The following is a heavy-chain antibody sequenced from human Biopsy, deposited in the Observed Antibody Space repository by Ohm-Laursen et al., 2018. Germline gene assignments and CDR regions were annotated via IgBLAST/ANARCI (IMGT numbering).Heavy chain of an antibody. CDR1: GASLTSRHAN. J-gene: IGHJ4*02. CDR3: ARGRRASGWQYFAN. Sequence: TLSLTCTVSGASLTSRHANWSWIRQPPGQGLEYNGFLSSGGNTNYNPSLKNRVPMSVDTSKNQFSLKLYSVTATDTAVYYCARGRRASGWQYFANWGQGTLVIVSS. D-gene: IGHD6-19*01. V-gene: IGHV4-61*01. CDR2: LSSGGNT.